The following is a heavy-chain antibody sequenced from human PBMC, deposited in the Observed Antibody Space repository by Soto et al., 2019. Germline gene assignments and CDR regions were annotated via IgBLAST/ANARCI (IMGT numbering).Heavy chain of an antibody. J-gene: IGHJ3*01. D-gene: IGHD3-16*01. V-gene: IGHV4-31*03. CDR2: IYYSGST. CDR3: ARVGSGLGEPGILL. CDR1: GGSISSGGYY. Sequence: PSETLSLTCTVSGGSISSGGYYWSWIRQHPGKGLEWIGYIYYSGSTYYNPTLKSRVTISVDTSKNQFSLKLSSVTAADTAVYYCARVGSGLGEPGILLWGQGTMVTVSS.